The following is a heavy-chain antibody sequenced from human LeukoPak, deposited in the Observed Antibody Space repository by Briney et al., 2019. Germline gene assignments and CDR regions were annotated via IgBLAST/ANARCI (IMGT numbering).Heavy chain of an antibody. Sequence: PSETVSLTCTVSGGSISSYYWSWIRQPPGKGLEWIGYIYYSGSTNYNPSLKSRVTISVDTSKNQFSLKLSSVTAANTAVYYCARSPSITIFGVVITNNWFDPWGQGTLVTVSS. J-gene: IGHJ5*02. CDR3: ARSPSITIFGVVITNNWFDP. CDR2: IYYSGST. D-gene: IGHD3-3*01. CDR1: GGSISSYY. V-gene: IGHV4-59*01.